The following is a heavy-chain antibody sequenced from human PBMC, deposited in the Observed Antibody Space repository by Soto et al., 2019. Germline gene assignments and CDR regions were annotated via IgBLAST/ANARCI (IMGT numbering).Heavy chain of an antibody. CDR1: GYTFTSYG. J-gene: IGHJ5*02. CDR2: ISAYNGNT. Sequence: ASVKVSFKASGYTFTSYGISWVRQAPGQGLEWMGWISAYNGNTNYAQKLQGRVTMATDTSTSTAYVELRSLRSDDTAVYYCARARITMVRGVRNWIDPWGQGTLVTVSS. V-gene: IGHV1-18*01. CDR3: ARARITMVRGVRNWIDP. D-gene: IGHD3-10*01.